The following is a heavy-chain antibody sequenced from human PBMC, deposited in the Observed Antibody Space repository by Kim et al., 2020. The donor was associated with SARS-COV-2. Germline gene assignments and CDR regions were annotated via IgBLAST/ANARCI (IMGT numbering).Heavy chain of an antibody. V-gene: IGHV4-39*01. CDR3: ARQIAVADPDAFDI. Sequence: SETLSLTCTVSGGSISSSSYYWGWIRQPPGKGLEWIGSIYYSGSTYYNPSLKSRVTISVDTSKNQFSLKLSSVTAADTAVYYCARQIAVADPDAFDIWGQGTMVTVSS. D-gene: IGHD6-19*01. CDR1: GGSISSSSYY. J-gene: IGHJ3*02. CDR2: IYYSGST.